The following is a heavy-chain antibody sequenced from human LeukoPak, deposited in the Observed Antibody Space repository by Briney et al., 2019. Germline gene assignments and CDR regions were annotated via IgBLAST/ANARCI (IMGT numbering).Heavy chain of an antibody. D-gene: IGHD2-21*02. V-gene: IGHV3-30-3*01. J-gene: IGHJ4*02. CDR2: MSYDGSNK. Sequence: GGSLRLSCAASGFTFNTFAIHWVRQAPGKGLEWVAGMSYDGSNKYYADSVKGRFTISRDNSKNTLYLQMNSLRAEDTAVYYCARDGDTAIREVNFVYWGQESLVTVSS. CDR1: GFTFNTFA. CDR3: ARDGDTAIREVNFVY.